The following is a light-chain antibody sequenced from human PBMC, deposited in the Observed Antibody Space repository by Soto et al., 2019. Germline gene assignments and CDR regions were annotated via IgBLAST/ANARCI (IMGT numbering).Light chain of an antibody. CDR2: AES. J-gene: IGKJ1*01. V-gene: IGKV1-27*01. CDR1: QGISNY. Sequence: DIQMTQSPASLSASVGDRVTITCRASQGISNYVPWYQQKPGKVPKLLNYAESTLQSGVPSRFSGSGSGTDLTLTNGSLQPEEGATYSSQNTNGAPRTVGQGPKV. CDR3: QNTNGAPRT.